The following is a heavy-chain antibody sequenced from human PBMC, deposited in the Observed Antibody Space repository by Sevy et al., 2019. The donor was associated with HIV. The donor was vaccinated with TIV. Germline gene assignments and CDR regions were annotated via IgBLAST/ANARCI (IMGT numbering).Heavy chain of an antibody. J-gene: IGHJ4*02. D-gene: IGHD7-27*01. Sequence: SENLSLTCTVSGDSFSSYFWAWIRQPAGKGLEWIGRINTSGSTNYNPSLKSRVTMSVDTSKSQFSLKVTSLTAADTAVYFCARSNWVTATNGFSKSYYFDYWGQGYLVTVSS. CDR2: INTSGST. V-gene: IGHV4-4*07. CDR3: ARSNWVTATNGFSKSYYFDY. CDR1: GDSFSSYF.